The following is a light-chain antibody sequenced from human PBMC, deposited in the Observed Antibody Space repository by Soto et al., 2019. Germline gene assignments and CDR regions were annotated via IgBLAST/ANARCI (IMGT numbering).Light chain of an antibody. V-gene: IGKV1-9*01. CDR2: AAS. Sequence: DIPLTQSPSFMSASVGDRVTITCRASQGISSSLAWYQQKPGEAPTLLIFAASTLQSGVPSRFSGGGSGTEFTLTINSLQPEDFATYYCQQLDTYPLTFGGGTTVQIK. J-gene: IGKJ4*01. CDR1: QGISSS. CDR3: QQLDTYPLT.